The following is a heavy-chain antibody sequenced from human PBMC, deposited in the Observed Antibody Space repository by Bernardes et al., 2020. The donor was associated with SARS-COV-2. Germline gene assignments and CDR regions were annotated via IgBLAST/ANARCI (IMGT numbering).Heavy chain of an antibody. V-gene: IGHV3-23*01. D-gene: IGHD3-16*01. CDR3: ANDGGNGEDAFDI. J-gene: IGHJ3*02. Sequence: GSLRLSSAASGFTFSSYAMSWVRQAPGKGLEWVSAISGSGGSTYYADSVKGRFTISRDNSKNTLYLQMNSLRAEDTAVYYCANDGGNGEDAFDIWGQGTMVTVSS. CDR1: GFTFSSYA. CDR2: ISGSGGST.